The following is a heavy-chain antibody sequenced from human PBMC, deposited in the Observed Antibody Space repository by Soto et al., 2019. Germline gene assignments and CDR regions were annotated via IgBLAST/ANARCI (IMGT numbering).Heavy chain of an antibody. D-gene: IGHD3-16*01. CDR3: ARGGSESDY. J-gene: IGHJ4*02. CDR2: IKEDGSEK. Sequence: EVQLVESGGGLVQPGGSLRLSCAASGFTFSGYWMTWVRQAPGKGLEWVANIKEDGSEKNYVDSVKGRFTISRDNAKNSLSLQMNSRRAEDTAVYYCARGGSESDYWGQGTLVTVSS. CDR1: GFTFSGYW. V-gene: IGHV3-7*01.